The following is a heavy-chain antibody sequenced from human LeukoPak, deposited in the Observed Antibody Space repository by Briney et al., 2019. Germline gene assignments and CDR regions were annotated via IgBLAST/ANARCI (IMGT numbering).Heavy chain of an antibody. CDR1: GYTFTYYY. J-gene: IGHJ6*03. CDR2: VDPEDGET. CDR3: ATSLYSNHYYYYYYMDV. Sequence: ASVKVSCKVSGYTFTYYYMHWVQQAPRKGLEWMGLVDPEDGETIYAEKFQGRVTITADTSTDTAYMELSSLRSEDTAVYYCATSLYSNHYYYYYYMDVWGKGTTVTVSS. D-gene: IGHD4-11*01. V-gene: IGHV1-69-2*01.